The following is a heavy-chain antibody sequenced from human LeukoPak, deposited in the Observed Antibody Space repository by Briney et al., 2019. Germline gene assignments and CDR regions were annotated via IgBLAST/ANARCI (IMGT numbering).Heavy chain of an antibody. CDR2: ITTSGGAK. V-gene: IGHV3-48*01. CDR3: ARRGRGMDV. Sequence: SGGSLRLSCAASGFTFSSYSMNWVRQAPGKGLEWISYITTSGGAKNYADSVKGRFTISRDNAENSLYLQMNSLRAEDTAVYYCARRGRGMDVWGQGTTVTVSS. J-gene: IGHJ6*02. CDR1: GFTFSSYS.